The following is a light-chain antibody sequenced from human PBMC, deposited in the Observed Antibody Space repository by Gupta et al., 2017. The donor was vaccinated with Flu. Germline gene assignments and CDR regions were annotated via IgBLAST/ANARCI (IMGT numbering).Light chain of an antibody. CDR2: EAS. J-gene: IGKJ1*01. CDR3: QHDKMSWT. CDR1: QSISSW. V-gene: IGKV1-5*03. Sequence: DIQITQSPSTVSAAVGDRVTITCRASQSISSWLAWHQQKPEKAPTLLIYEASTEADGVPYRFSGSGSGTDFTLTSSSRQPEDFATYYCQHDKMSWTFGQGTKVEI.